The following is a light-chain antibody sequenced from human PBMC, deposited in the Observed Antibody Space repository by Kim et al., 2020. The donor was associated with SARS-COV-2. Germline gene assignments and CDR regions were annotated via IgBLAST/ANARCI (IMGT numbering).Light chain of an antibody. CDR2: LEGSGSY. V-gene: IGLV4-60*03. CDR1: SGHSSYI. Sequence: QPVLTQSSSASASLGSSVKLTCTLSSGHSSYIIAWHQQQPGKAPRYLMKLEGSGSYNKGSGVPDRFSGSSSGAGRYLTISNLQSEDEADYYCETWDSNAHWVFGGGTQLTVL. J-gene: IGLJ3*02. CDR3: ETWDSNAHWV.